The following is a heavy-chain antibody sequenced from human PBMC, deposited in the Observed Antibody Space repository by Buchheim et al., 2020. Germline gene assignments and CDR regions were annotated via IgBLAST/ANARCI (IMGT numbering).Heavy chain of an antibody. Sequence: EVQLLESGGGLVQPGGSLRLSCAASGFTFSSYAMSWVRQAPGKGLEWVSAISGSGGSTYYADSVKGRFTISRDNSKNTLYLQMNSLRAEDTAVYYCAKVYGHSYYYDSSGYYYFDYWGQGTL. V-gene: IGHV3-23*01. CDR1: GFTFSSYA. J-gene: IGHJ4*02. CDR3: AKVYGHSYYYDSSGYYYFDY. D-gene: IGHD3-22*01. CDR2: ISGSGGST.